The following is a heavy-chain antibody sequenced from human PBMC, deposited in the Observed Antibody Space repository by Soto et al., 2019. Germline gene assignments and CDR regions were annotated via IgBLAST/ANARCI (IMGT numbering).Heavy chain of an antibody. CDR2: MNPNSGNT. J-gene: IGHJ6*03. Sequence: GASVKVSCKASGYTFTSYDINWVRQATGQGPEWMGWMNPNSGNTGYAQKFQGKVTMTRNTSISTAYMELSSLRSEDTAVYYCARVDRITIFGVVIERSYYYYMDVWGKGTPVTVS. V-gene: IGHV1-8*01. CDR1: GYTFTSYD. CDR3: ARVDRITIFGVVIERSYYYYMDV. D-gene: IGHD3-3*01.